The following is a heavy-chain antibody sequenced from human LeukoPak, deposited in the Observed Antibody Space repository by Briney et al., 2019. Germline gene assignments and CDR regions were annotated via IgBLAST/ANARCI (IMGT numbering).Heavy chain of an antibody. Sequence: SETLSLTCAVSGGSIISSSYNWGWIRQPPGKGLEWIGTIYHSGTTYYNPSLKSRVTVSVDTSKNQFFLKLSSVTAADTAVYYCARLPTGYPNWFDPWGQGSLVTVSS. CDR2: IYHSGTT. CDR1: GGSIISSSYN. J-gene: IGHJ5*02. D-gene: IGHD3-9*01. CDR3: ARLPTGYPNWFDP. V-gene: IGHV4-39*01.